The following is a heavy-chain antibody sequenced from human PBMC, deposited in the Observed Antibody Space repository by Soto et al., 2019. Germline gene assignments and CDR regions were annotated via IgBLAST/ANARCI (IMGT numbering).Heavy chain of an antibody. CDR2: IYYTGNN. CDR3: AREPKQNYDSSPWNGGFDS. V-gene: IGHV4-30-4*01. D-gene: IGHD3-22*01. J-gene: IGHJ4*02. CDR1: GDSISSPHYY. Sequence: SETLSLTCTVSGDSISSPHYYWTWIRQPPGKGLEWVGYIYYTGNNFYNPALKSRVAMSVDPSTNQFSLKLASVTDADTAVYFCAREPKQNYDSSPWNGGFDSWGQGTLVTVSS.